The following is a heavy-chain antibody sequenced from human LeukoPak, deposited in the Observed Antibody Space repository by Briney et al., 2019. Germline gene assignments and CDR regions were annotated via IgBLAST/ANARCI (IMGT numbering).Heavy chain of an antibody. Sequence: SETLSLTCTVSGGSVSSGGFYWSWIRQHPGKGLEWIGYIHYSGSTYYNPSLKSRVTISVDTSKNQFSLKLSSVTAADTAVYYCARDQVGYNLYYFDYWGQGTLVTVSS. CDR3: ARDQVGYNLYYFDY. J-gene: IGHJ4*02. V-gene: IGHV4-31*03. CDR2: IHYSGST. CDR1: GGSVSSGGFY. D-gene: IGHD5-24*01.